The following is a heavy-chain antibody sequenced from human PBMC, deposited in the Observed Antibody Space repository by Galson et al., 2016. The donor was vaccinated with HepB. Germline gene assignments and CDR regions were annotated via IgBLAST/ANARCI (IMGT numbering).Heavy chain of an antibody. CDR3: ASSNKLRYYYGSEHWYFDL. Sequence: SLRLSCAASGFTFSSYYMNWVRQAPGKGLEWVSSISSGSSYIYYADSVKGRFTISRDNAKNSLYLQMNSLRAEDTAVYYCASSNKLRYYYGSEHWYFDLWGRGTLVAVSS. CDR1: GFTFSSYY. V-gene: IGHV3-21*04. D-gene: IGHD3-10*01. J-gene: IGHJ2*01. CDR2: ISSGSSYI.